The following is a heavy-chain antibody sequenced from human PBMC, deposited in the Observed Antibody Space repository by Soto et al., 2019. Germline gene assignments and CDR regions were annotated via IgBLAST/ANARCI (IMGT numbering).Heavy chain of an antibody. CDR3: ARGGHVVVVTAAFDY. Sequence: APVKVSCKASGNTFSNYYIHWVRQAPGQGLEWMGTINPSGGHTTYAQKFLGRVTMTRDTSTSTLYMEVTRLRSEDTAVYYCARGGHVVVVTAAFDYWGQGTLVTVSS. CDR2: INPSGGHT. CDR1: GNTFSNYY. V-gene: IGHV1-46*03. J-gene: IGHJ4*02. D-gene: IGHD2-21*02.